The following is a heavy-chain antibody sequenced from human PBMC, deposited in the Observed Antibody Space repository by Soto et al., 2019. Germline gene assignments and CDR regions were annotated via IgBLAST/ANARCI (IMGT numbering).Heavy chain of an antibody. CDR1: GYTFTSYG. Sequence: QVQLVQSGAEVKKPGASVKVSCKASGYTFTSYGISWVRQAPGQGLEWMGWISAYNGNTNYAQKLQGRVTMTTDTSTSTAYMELRSLRSDDTAVYYCARDIVVVVAAKDYDAFDIWGQGTMVTVSS. CDR2: ISAYNGNT. V-gene: IGHV1-18*01. CDR3: ARDIVVVVAAKDYDAFDI. J-gene: IGHJ3*02. D-gene: IGHD2-15*01.